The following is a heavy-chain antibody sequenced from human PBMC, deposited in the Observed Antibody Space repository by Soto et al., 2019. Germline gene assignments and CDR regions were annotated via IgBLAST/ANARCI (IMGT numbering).Heavy chain of an antibody. D-gene: IGHD3-3*01. J-gene: IGHJ6*03. CDR2: ISGSGGST. CDR1: GFTFSSYA. Sequence: GGSLRLSCAASGFTFSSYAMSWVRQAPGKGLEWVSAISGSGGSTYYADSVKGRFTISRDNSKNTLYLQMNSLRAEDTAVYYCAKNSVMGRITIFGVVSPPPYYCYYMDVWGKGTTVTVSS. V-gene: IGHV3-23*01. CDR3: AKNSVMGRITIFGVVSPPPYYCYYMDV.